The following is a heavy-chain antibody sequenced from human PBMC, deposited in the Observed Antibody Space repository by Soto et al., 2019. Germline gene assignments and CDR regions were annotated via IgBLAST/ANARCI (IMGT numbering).Heavy chain of an antibody. CDR3: SKELRFLEWLPETYYYYMDV. CDR1: GFTFSSYA. V-gene: IGHV3-23*01. Sequence: SGGSLRLSCAASGFTFSSYAMSWVRQAPGKGLEWVSAISGSGGSTYYADSVKGRFTISRDNSKNTLYLQMNSLRAEDTAVYYCSKELRFLEWLPETYYYYMDVWGKGTTVTVSS. D-gene: IGHD3-3*01. CDR2: ISGSGGST. J-gene: IGHJ6*03.